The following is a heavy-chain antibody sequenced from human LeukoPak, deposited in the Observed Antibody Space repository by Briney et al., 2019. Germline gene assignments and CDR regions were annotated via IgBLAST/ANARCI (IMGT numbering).Heavy chain of an antibody. CDR2: RNPNSGNT. D-gene: IGHD6-13*01. CDR1: GYTFTSYD. CDR3: ARGSSSSWYGGHDAFDI. Sequence: ASVKVSCKASGYTFTSYDINWVRHATGQGLEWMGWRNPNSGNTGYAQKFQGRVTMTRNTSISTAYMELSSLRSEDTAVYYCARGSSSSWYGGHDAFDIWGQGTMVTVSS. V-gene: IGHV1-8*01. J-gene: IGHJ3*02.